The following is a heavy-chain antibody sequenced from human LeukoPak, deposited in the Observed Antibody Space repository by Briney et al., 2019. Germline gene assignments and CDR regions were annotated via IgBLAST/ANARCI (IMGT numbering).Heavy chain of an antibody. J-gene: IGHJ4*02. V-gene: IGHV1-2*02. Sequence: GASVKVSCKASGYTFTGHYIHWVRQAPGQGLEWMGFMNPNSGGTNYAQKFQGRVTMTRDTSISTAYMELSRLISDDTAVYYCERVGHTSGWDFDYWGQGTLVTVSS. CDR3: ERVGHTSGWDFDY. CDR2: MNPNSGGT. CDR1: GYTFTGHY. D-gene: IGHD6-19*01.